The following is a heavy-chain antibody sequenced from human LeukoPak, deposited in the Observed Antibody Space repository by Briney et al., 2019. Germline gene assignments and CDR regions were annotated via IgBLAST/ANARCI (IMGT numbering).Heavy chain of an antibody. CDR2: IIPIFGTA. CDR3: ARRGYCSGGSCDDY. CDR1: GGTFSSYA. V-gene: IGHV1-69*13. J-gene: IGHJ4*02. Sequence: VASVKVSCKASGGTFSSYAISWVRQAPGQGLEWMGGIIPIFGTANYAQKFQGRVTITADESTSTAYMELSSLRSEDTAVYYCARRGYCSGGSCDDYWGQGTLVTVSS. D-gene: IGHD2-15*01.